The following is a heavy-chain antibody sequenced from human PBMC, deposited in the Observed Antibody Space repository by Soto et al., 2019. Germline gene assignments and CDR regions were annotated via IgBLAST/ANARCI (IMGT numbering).Heavy chain of an antibody. V-gene: IGHV4-30-4*01. D-gene: IGHD5-12*01. CDR2: IYYSGST. CDR1: GGSISSGDYY. Sequence: SETLSLTCTVSGGSISSGDYYWSWIRQPPGKGLEWIGYIYYSGSTYYNPSLKSRVTISVDTSKNQFSLKLSSVTAADTAVYYCARMKIVATIPSLFDYWGQGTLVTVSS. CDR3: ARMKIVATIPSLFDY. J-gene: IGHJ4*02.